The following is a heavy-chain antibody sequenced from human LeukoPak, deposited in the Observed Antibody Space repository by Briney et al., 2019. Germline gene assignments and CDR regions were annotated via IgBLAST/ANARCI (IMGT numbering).Heavy chain of an antibody. J-gene: IGHJ4*02. CDR3: ARVVEGYCSSTSCPTTIDY. CDR1: GVSISSGGYS. CDR2: FYHSRST. V-gene: IGHV4-30-2*01. Sequence: SETLSLTFAVSGVSISSGGYSWSWLRQPPGKGLEWVGYFYHSRSTYYNPSLKSRVTISVDRSKNQFSLKLSSVTAADTAVYYRARVVEGYCSSTSCPTTIDYWGQGTLVTVSS. D-gene: IGHD2-2*01.